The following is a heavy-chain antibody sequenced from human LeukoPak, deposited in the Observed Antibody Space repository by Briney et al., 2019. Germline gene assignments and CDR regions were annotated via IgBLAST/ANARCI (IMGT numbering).Heavy chain of an antibody. Sequence: ASVKVSCKASGYTFTGYYVHWVRQAPGQGLEWMGGIIPIFGTANYAQKFQGRVTITADKSTSTAYMELSSLRSEDTAVYYCTRYSSSWGDAFDIWGQGTMVTVSS. V-gene: IGHV1-69*06. CDR3: TRYSSSWGDAFDI. CDR1: GYTFTGYY. D-gene: IGHD6-13*01. J-gene: IGHJ3*02. CDR2: IIPIFGTA.